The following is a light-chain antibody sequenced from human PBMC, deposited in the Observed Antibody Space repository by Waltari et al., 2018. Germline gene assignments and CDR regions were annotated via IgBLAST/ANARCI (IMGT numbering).Light chain of an antibody. CDR2: DAS. Sequence: EIVLTQSPAILSLSPGERATLACRPSQGVTKFLSWYQLEPGQAPRLLLYDASNRATGNPTRFSGSGSGTDFTLTISSLEPDDFAVYFCHLRSNWRYTFGQGTKLEIK. J-gene: IGKJ2*01. CDR1: QGVTKF. CDR3: HLRSNWRYT. V-gene: IGKV3-11*01.